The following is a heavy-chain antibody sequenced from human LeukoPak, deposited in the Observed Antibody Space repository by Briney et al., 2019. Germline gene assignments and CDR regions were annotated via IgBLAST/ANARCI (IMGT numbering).Heavy chain of an antibody. CDR1: GGTFSSYA. J-gene: IGHJ4*02. D-gene: IGHD3-22*01. CDR2: IFPIFGTA. Sequence: EASVKVSCKASGGTFSSYAISWVRQAPGQGLEWMGGIFPIFGTANYAQKFQGRVTITTDESTSTAYMELSSLRSEDTAVYYCASLGYYDSSGYFPSDYWGQGTLVTVSS. V-gene: IGHV1-69*05. CDR3: ASLGYYDSSGYFPSDY.